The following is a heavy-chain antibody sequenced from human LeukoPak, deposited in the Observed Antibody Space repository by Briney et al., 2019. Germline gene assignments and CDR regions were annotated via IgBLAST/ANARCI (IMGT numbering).Heavy chain of an antibody. Sequence: GGSLRHSCADPGFTFSSYAMHSVRQAPGKGLEWVAVISYDGSKKYYADSVKSRFTISRDNSKNTLYLQMNSLRAEDTAVYYCARVTYYYDSSGYYDYWGQGTLVTVSS. V-gene: IGHV3-30-3*01. CDR2: ISYDGSKK. CDR3: ARVTYYYDSSGYYDY. CDR1: GFTFSSYA. J-gene: IGHJ4*02. D-gene: IGHD3-22*01.